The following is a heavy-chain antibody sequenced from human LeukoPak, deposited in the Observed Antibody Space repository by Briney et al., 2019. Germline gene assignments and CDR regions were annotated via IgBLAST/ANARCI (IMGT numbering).Heavy chain of an antibody. CDR1: GFTFSSYS. CDR3: ARDLPAAAIPEMDV. D-gene: IGHD2-2*01. Sequence: GGSLRLSCAASGFTFSSYSMNWVRQAPGKGLEWVSYISSSSSTIYYADSVKGRFTISRDNAKNSLYLQMNSLRAEDTALYHCARDLPAAAIPEMDVWGKGTTVTVSS. J-gene: IGHJ6*04. CDR2: ISSSSSTI. V-gene: IGHV3-48*04.